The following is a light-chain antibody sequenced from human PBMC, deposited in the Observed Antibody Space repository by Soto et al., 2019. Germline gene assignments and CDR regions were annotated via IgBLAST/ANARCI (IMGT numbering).Light chain of an antibody. V-gene: IGKV3-15*01. Sequence: EIMMTXSPATLSVSPGESATLSCRASQSVSNNLAWYQHKPGQAPRLLIYYASTRATGIPARFSGSGSGTEFTLTISSLQSEDFALYYCQQYNDWPPITFGQGTRLEIK. CDR1: QSVSNN. CDR3: QQYNDWPPIT. CDR2: YAS. J-gene: IGKJ5*01.